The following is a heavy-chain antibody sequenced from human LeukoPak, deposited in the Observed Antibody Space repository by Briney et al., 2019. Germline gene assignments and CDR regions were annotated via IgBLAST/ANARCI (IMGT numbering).Heavy chain of an antibody. V-gene: IGHV1-2*06. CDR2: INPNSGGT. CDR1: GGTFSSYA. Sequence: ASVKVSCKASGGTFSSYAISWVRQAPGQGLEWMGRINPNSGGTNYAQKFQGRVTMTRDTSISTAYMELSRLRSDDTAVYYCARDAGRYCSGGSCYSHDYWGQGTLVTVSS. D-gene: IGHD2-15*01. J-gene: IGHJ4*02. CDR3: ARDAGRYCSGGSCYSHDY.